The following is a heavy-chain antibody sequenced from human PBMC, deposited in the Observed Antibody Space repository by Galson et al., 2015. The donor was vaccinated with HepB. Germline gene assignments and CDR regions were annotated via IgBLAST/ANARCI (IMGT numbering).Heavy chain of an antibody. CDR1: GGSFSGYY. J-gene: IGHJ4*02. Sequence: ETLSLTCAVYGGSFSGYYWSWIRQPPGKGLEWIGEINHSGSTNYNPSLKSRVTISVDTSKNQFSLKLSSVTAADTAVYYCARQENTMIVATGGFDYWGQGTLVTVSS. CDR3: ARQENTMIVATGGFDY. CDR2: INHSGST. D-gene: IGHD3-22*01. V-gene: IGHV4-34*01.